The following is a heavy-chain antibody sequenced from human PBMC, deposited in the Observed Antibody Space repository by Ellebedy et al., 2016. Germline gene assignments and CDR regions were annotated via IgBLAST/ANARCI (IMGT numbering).Heavy chain of an antibody. Sequence: GESLKISXAASGFTFSSYGMHWVRQAPGKGLEWVAVISYDGSNKYYADSVKGRFTISRDNSKNTLYLQMNSLRAEDTAVYYCATTLPLYRQNWFNPWGQGTLVTVSS. D-gene: IGHD4-11*01. CDR2: ISYDGSNK. CDR3: ATTLPLYRQNWFNP. CDR1: GFTFSSYG. J-gene: IGHJ5*02. V-gene: IGHV3-30*03.